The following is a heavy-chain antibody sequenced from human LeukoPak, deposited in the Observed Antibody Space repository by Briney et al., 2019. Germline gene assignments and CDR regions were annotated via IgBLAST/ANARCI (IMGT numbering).Heavy chain of an antibody. V-gene: IGHV1-69*13. CDR3: ARGDLWFGELDGMDV. J-gene: IGHJ6*02. D-gene: IGHD3-10*01. CDR2: IIPIFGTA. Sequence: SVKVSCKASGGTFSSYAISWVRQAPGQGLEWMGGIIPIFGTANYAQKFQGRVTITADESTSTAYMELSSLRSEDTAVYYCARGDLWFGELDGMDVWGQGTTVTVSS. CDR1: GGTFSSYA.